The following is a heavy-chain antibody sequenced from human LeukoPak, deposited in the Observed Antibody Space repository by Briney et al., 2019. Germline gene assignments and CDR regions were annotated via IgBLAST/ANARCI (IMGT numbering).Heavy chain of an antibody. CDR3: AKEPNSYSSGWYFED. Sequence: GGSLRLSCAASGFTFSSYGMHWVRQAPGKGLEWVAVISYDGSNKYYADSVKGRSTISRDNSKNTLYLQMFSLRVEDTAVYYCAKEPNSYSSGWYFEDWGQGTLVTVSS. CDR1: GFTFSSYG. D-gene: IGHD6-25*01. CDR2: ISYDGSNK. J-gene: IGHJ1*01. V-gene: IGHV3-30*18.